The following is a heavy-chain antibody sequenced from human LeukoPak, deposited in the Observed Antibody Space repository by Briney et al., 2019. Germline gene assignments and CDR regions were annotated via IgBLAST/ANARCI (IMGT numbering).Heavy chain of an antibody. J-gene: IGHJ4*02. CDR2: INPSGGST. V-gene: IGHV1-46*01. CDR1: GYTFTSYY. CDR3: ARNTTLTPLDY. D-gene: IGHD4-11*01. Sequence: ASMKVSCKASGYTFTSYYMHWVRQAPGQGLEWMGIINPSGGSTSYAQKFQGRVTMTRDTSTSTVYMELSSLRSDDTAVYYCARNTTLTPLDYWGQGTLVTVSS.